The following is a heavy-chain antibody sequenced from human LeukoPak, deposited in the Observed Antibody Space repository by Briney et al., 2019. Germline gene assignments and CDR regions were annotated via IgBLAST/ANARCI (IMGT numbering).Heavy chain of an antibody. D-gene: IGHD6-13*01. Sequence: ASVKVSCKASGYTFTSYDINWVRQATGQGLEWMGWMNPNSGNTGYAQKFQGRVTITRNTSISTAYMELSSLRSEDTAVYYCARGRGYSSSWGFYYYYYYMDVWGKGTTVTVSS. J-gene: IGHJ6*03. V-gene: IGHV1-8*03. CDR3: ARGRGYSSSWGFYYYYYYMDV. CDR2: MNPNSGNT. CDR1: GYTFTSYD.